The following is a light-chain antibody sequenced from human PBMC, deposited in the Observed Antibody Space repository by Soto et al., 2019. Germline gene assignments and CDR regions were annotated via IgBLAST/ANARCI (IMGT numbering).Light chain of an antibody. J-gene: IGKJ3*01. CDR2: GVS. CDR3: KQYGSSPFT. CDR1: QSVTINY. V-gene: IGKV3-20*01. Sequence: ENVLTQSPGTLSLSPGERATLSCRASQSVTINYLAWYQQKPGQAPRLLIYGVSTRATGIQRRFSGSGAGTDFTLTISRLEPEDFAVYYCKQYGSSPFTFRPGTKVDIK.